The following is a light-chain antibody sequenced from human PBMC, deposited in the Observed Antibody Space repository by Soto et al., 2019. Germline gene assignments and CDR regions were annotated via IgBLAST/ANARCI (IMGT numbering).Light chain of an antibody. V-gene: IGKV3D-15*01. J-gene: IGKJ5*01. CDR2: GAS. CDR1: QSVTNGH. Sequence: EIVLTQSPGTLSVSPGERATLSCRASQSVTNGHLAWYQQRPGLPPRLLIYGASSRATGIPDRFSGSGSGTEFILTISSLQSEDVATYYCQQYSNWPPAITFGQGTRLEIK. CDR3: QQYSNWPPAIT.